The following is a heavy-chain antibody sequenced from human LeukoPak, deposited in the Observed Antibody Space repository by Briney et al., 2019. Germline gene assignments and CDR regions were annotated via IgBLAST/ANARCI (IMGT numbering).Heavy chain of an antibody. CDR2: IYYSGST. D-gene: IGHD3/OR15-3a*01. CDR3: ARVRMAWTYYYYMDV. CDR1: GGSISSGGYY. V-gene: IGHV4-31*03. Sequence: SQTLSLTCTVSGGSISSGGYYWSWIRQHPGKGLEWIGYIYYSGSTYYNPSLKSRVTISVDTSKNQFSLKLSSVTAADTAVYYCARVRMAWTYYYYMDVWGKGTTVTVAS. J-gene: IGHJ6*03.